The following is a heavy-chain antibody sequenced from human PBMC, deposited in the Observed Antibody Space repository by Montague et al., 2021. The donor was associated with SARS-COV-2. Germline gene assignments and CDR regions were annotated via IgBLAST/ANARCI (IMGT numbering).Heavy chain of an antibody. CDR2: IYHTGNT. Sequence: SETLSLTCGVSGASVTSTNWWSWVRQPTGKGLEWIGEIYHTGNTNYSPSLKNQVAISLDKSKNQLSLRLNSVTAADTAVYYCASPKEGSGDYRSFDYWGQGILVTVSS. D-gene: IGHD3-22*01. J-gene: IGHJ4*02. CDR1: GASVTSTNW. V-gene: IGHV4-4*02. CDR3: ASPKEGSGDYRSFDY.